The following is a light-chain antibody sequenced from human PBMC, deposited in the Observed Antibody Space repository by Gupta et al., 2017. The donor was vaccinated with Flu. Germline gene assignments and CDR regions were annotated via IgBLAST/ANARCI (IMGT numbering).Light chain of an antibody. CDR1: QEVSNF. CDR2: AAS. J-gene: IGKJ1*01. V-gene: IGKV1-39*01. Sequence: PSSLSAPVGDRFPITCRTSQEVSNFLNWYQQKPGKAPKLLIFAASTVQGGVPSRFSGSGSGTDFTLTIDGLQPEDFATYYCHQGDSTPPTFGRGTTVDIK. CDR3: HQGDSTPPT.